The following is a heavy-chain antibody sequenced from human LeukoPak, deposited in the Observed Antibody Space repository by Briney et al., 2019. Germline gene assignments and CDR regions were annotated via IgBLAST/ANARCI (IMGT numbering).Heavy chain of an antibody. Sequence: GRSLRLSCAASGFTFDDYAMHWVRQAPGKGLEWVSGIIWNSGSIGSADSVKGRFTISRDNAKNSLYLQMNSMRAEDMALYYCAKADRSYYDFWSGYSFDYWGQGTLVTVSS. CDR1: GFTFDDYA. CDR3: AKADRSYYDFWSGYSFDY. J-gene: IGHJ4*02. D-gene: IGHD3-3*01. V-gene: IGHV3-9*03. CDR2: IIWNSGSI.